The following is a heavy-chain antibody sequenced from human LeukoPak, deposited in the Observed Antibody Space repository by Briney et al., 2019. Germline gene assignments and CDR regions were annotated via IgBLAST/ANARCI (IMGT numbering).Heavy chain of an antibody. CDR2: ISSSSSYI. CDR3: ARDSGDGYVD. D-gene: IGHD5-24*01. V-gene: IGHV3-21*01. J-gene: IGHJ4*02. CDR1: GFTFSSYG. Sequence: GGSLRLSCAASGFTFSSYGMHWVRQAPGKGLEWVSSISSSSSYIYYADSVKGRFTISRGNAKNSLYLQMNSLRAEDTAVYYCARDSGDGYVDWGQGTLVTVSS.